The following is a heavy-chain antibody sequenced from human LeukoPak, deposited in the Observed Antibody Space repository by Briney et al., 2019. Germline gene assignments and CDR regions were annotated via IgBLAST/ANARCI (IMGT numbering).Heavy chain of an antibody. CDR1: GFTFSSYW. Sequence: GGSLRLSCAASGFTFSSYWMSWVRQAPGKGPQWVAFAGNDGRIKYNENSVEGRFTISRDNSKNTLYLQMNSLRPEDTAVYYCATTEGVTDKWLDPWGQGTQVTVSS. D-gene: IGHD2-8*01. CDR2: AGNDGRIK. V-gene: IGHV3-30*02. J-gene: IGHJ5*02. CDR3: ATTEGVTDKWLDP.